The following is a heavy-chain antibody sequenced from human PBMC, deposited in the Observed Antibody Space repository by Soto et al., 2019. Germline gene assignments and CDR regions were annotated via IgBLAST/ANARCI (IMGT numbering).Heavy chain of an antibody. D-gene: IGHD2-2*01. Sequence: LSLTCRVSTGSINGYYWNWIRQSPGKGLEWIAFIYSSGSTNYNPSLKSRATISVDRSKNQVSLKLTSVTAADTAVYYCARGKRDSTSCLDVWGQGTTVTVSS. CDR1: TGSINGYY. CDR2: IYSSGST. V-gene: IGHV4-59*01. CDR3: ARGKRDSTSCLDV. J-gene: IGHJ6*02.